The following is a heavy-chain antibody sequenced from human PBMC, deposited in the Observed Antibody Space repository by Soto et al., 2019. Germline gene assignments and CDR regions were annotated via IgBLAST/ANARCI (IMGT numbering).Heavy chain of an antibody. CDR3: AHKLRYLDPMDV. V-gene: IGHV2-5*01. Sequence: SGPTLVNPTQALTLTCTFSGFSLSTGGVAVGWIRQPPGKALEWLALIYWNDDKLYSPSLKTRLTVTKDTSKNQVVLTMTNVGPVDTATYYCAHKLRYLDPMDVWGQGTTVTVSS. D-gene: IGHD3-9*01. CDR2: IYWNDDK. J-gene: IGHJ6*02. CDR1: GFSLSTGGVA.